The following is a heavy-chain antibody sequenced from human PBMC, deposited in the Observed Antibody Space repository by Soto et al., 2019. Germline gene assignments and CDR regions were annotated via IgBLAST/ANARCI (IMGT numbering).Heavy chain of an antibody. Sequence: LTISCKGSGYSFTSYWISWVRQMPGKGLEWMGRIDHSDSYTNYSPSFQGHVTISADKSISTAYLQWSSLKASDTAMYYCARLDRLNYYYGMDVWGQGTTVTVSS. CDR1: GYSFTSYW. J-gene: IGHJ6*02. CDR2: IDHSDSYT. D-gene: IGHD6-25*01. V-gene: IGHV5-10-1*01. CDR3: ARLDRLNYYYGMDV.